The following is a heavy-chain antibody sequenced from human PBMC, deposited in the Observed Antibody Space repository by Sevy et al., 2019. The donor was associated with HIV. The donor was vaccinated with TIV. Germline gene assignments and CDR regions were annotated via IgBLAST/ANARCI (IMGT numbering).Heavy chain of an antibody. CDR2: IIPMFGTE. Sequence: ASVKVSCKASGYTFSSDVISWVRQAPGHGLEWMGRIIPMFGTEKYAQEFQGTVTITADESKSTAYMELRSLKFQDTAVYYCGRGLVENDDDYFQNWGQGTLVTVSS. J-gene: IGHJ1*01. CDR1: GYTFSSDV. V-gene: IGHV1-69*13. CDR3: GRGLVENDDDYFQN. D-gene: IGHD2-8*02.